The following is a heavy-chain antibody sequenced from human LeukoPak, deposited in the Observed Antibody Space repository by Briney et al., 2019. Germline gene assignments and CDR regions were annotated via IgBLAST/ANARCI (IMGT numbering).Heavy chain of an antibody. CDR1: GFTFSSYG. CDR2: ISYDGSNK. CDR3: AKDLGSAAGTGY. J-gene: IGHJ4*02. Sequence: GGSLRLSCAASGFTFSSYGMHWVRQAPGKGLEWVAVISYDGSNKYYADSVKGRFTISRDNSKHTLYLQMNSLRAEDTAVYYCAKDLGSAAGTGYWGQGTLVTVSS. V-gene: IGHV3-30*18. D-gene: IGHD6-13*01.